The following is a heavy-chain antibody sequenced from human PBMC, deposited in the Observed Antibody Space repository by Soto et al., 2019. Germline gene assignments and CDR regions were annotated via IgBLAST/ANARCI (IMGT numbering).Heavy chain of an antibody. J-gene: IGHJ5*02. CDR2: INHSGST. D-gene: IGHD2-8*01. CDR1: GGSFSGYY. V-gene: IGHV4-34*01. CDR3: ARGQGIGYCTNGVCYDWFDP. Sequence: SETLSLTCAVYGGSFSGYYWSWIRQPPGKGLEWIGEINHSGSTNYNPSLKSRVTISVDTSKNQFSLKLSSVTAADTAVYYCARGQGIGYCTNGVCYDWFDPWGQGTLVTVSS.